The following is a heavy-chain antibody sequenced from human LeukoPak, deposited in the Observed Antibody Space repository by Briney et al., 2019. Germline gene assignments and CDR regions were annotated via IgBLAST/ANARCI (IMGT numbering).Heavy chain of an antibody. J-gene: IGHJ4*02. D-gene: IGHD6-6*01. CDR2: ISGSGGST. Sequence: GGSLRLSCAVSGFTFINYAMSWVRQAPGKGLEWVSGISGSGGSTYYADSVKGRFTISRDNSKNTLYLQMNSLRAEDTAVYYCAKRSSIAFFDYWGQGTLVTVSS. CDR1: GFTFINYA. V-gene: IGHV3-23*01. CDR3: AKRSSIAFFDY.